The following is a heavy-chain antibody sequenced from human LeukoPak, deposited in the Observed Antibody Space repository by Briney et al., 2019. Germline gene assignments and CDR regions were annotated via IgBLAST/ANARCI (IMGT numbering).Heavy chain of an antibody. J-gene: IGHJ4*02. V-gene: IGHV3-23*01. CDR2: ISGSGGST. Sequence: SGGSLRLSCAASGFTFSSYAMSWVRQAPGKGLEWVSAISGSGGSTYYADSVKGRFTISRDNSKNTLYLQTNSLRAEDTAVYYCAKDYSGSYSPDYWGQGTLVTVSS. CDR1: GFTFSSYA. CDR3: AKDYSGSYSPDY. D-gene: IGHD1-26*01.